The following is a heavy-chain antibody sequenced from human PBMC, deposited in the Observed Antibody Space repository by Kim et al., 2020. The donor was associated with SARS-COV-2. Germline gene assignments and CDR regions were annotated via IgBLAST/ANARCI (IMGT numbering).Heavy chain of an antibody. CDR3: AKGSQKSSHDSTCHY. CDR1: GFTFSSYA. Sequence: GGSLRLSCAASGFTFSSYAMSWVRQAPGKGLEWVSAISGSGGNTYYADSVKGRFTISRDNSKNTLYLQMNSLRAEDTAVYYCAKGSQKSSHDSTCHYWGQGTLGTVSS. CDR2: ISGSGGNT. D-gene: IGHD3-22*01. V-gene: IGHV3-23*01. J-gene: IGHJ4*02.